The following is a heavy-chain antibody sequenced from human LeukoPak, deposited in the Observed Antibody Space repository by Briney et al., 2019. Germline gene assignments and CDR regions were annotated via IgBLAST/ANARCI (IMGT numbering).Heavy chain of an antibody. Sequence: SQTLSLTCTVSGGSISSGDHYWSWIRQPPGRGLEWIGYISYSGHTYYNSSLKSRVTISVDSSKKQFSLNLHSVTAADTAVYYCVRDRSGSYGVSGLDVWGQGTTVTASS. D-gene: IGHD1-26*01. J-gene: IGHJ6*02. CDR2: ISYSGHT. CDR3: VRDRSGSYGVSGLDV. V-gene: IGHV4-30-4*01. CDR1: GGSISSGDHY.